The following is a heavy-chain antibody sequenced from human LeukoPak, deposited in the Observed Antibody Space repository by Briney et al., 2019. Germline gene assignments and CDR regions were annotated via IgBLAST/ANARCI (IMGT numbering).Heavy chain of an antibody. D-gene: IGHD6-19*01. CDR3: ARGTRALSGIAVAGPMDV. V-gene: IGHV3-48*01. J-gene: IGHJ6*03. CDR2: ISSSSSTI. Sequence: GGSLRLSCAASGFTFSSYSMNWVRRAPGKGLEWVSYISSSSSTIYYADSVKGRFTISRDNAKNSLYLQMNSLRAEDTAVYYCARGTRALSGIAVAGPMDVWGKGTTVTASS. CDR1: GFTFSSYS.